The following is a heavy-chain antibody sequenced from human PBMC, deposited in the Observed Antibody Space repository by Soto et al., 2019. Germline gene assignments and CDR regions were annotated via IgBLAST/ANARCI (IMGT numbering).Heavy chain of an antibody. V-gene: IGHV4-30-4*01. CDR1: GGSISSGDYY. J-gene: IGHJ4*02. D-gene: IGHD3-22*01. Sequence: PSETLSLTCTVSGGSISSGDYYWSWIRQPPGKGLEWIGYIYYSGSTYYNPSLKSRVTISVDTSKNQFSLKLSPVTAADTAVYYCARGGDDSSGYHPIDYWGQGTLVTVSS. CDR3: ARGGDDSSGYHPIDY. CDR2: IYYSGST.